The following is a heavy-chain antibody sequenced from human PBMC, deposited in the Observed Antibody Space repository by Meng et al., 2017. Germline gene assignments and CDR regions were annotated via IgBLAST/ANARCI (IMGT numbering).Heavy chain of an antibody. CDR3: ARVSCSGGSCYSYCFDY. V-gene: IGHV4-34*01. Sequence: GSLRLSCAVYGGSFSGYYWSWSRQPPGKGLEWIGEINHSGSTNYNPSLKSRVTISVDTSKNQFTLRLSSVTAADPAVYSCARVSCSGGSCYSYCFDYWGQGTLVTVSS. CDR2: INHSGST. J-gene: IGHJ4*02. CDR1: GGSFSGYY. D-gene: IGHD2-15*01.